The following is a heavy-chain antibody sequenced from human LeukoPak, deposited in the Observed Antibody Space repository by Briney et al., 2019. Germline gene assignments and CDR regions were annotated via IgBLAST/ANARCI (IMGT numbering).Heavy chain of an antibody. CDR3: ARDQGSTSRGIDY. V-gene: IGHV3-74*01. CDR2: IYSDGNTT. CDR1: GFTFSCYW. Sequence: GGSLRLSCAASGFTFSCYWMHWVRQAPGKGLVWVSRIYSDGNTTNYADSVKGRFTISRGNAKNTLYLQMNSLRAEDTAVYYCARDQGSTSRGIDYWGQGALVTVSS. J-gene: IGHJ4*02. D-gene: IGHD2-2*01.